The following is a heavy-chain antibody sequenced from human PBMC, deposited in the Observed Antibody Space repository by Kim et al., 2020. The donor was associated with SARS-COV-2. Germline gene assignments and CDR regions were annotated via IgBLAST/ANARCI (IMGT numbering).Heavy chain of an antibody. J-gene: IGHJ4*02. V-gene: IGHV3-7*01. CDR2: INQDGSEK. D-gene: IGHD6-19*01. CDR3: ASGIGWFLY. CDR1: GFTFSRYW. Sequence: GGSLRLSCADSGFTFSRYWMSWVRQAPGKGLEWVANINQDGSEKNYVDSVKGRFTISRDNAKNSLYLQMNSLRAEETAVYYCASGIGWFLYWGQGTLVIV.